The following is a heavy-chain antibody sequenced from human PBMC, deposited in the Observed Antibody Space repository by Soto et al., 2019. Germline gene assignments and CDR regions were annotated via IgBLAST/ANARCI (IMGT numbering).Heavy chain of an antibody. D-gene: IGHD3-22*01. J-gene: IGHJ4*02. Sequence: QLQLQESGPGLVKPSETLSLTCTVSGGSISSSSYYWGWIRQAPGKGLEWIGSIYYSGSTYYNPSLKSRVTIPVDTSKNQFSLKLSSMTAADTAVYYCARHGRYYDSSGLTDYWGQGTVVTVSS. CDR1: GGSISSSSYY. V-gene: IGHV4-39*01. CDR3: ARHGRYYDSSGLTDY. CDR2: IYYSGST.